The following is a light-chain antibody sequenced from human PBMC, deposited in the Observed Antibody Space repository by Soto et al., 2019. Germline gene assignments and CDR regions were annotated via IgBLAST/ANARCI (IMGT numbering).Light chain of an antibody. J-gene: IGLJ3*02. CDR2: DVT. CDR3: SSYTSSTTLV. Sequence: QSALTQPASVSGSPGQSITISCTGTSSDVGGYNYVSWHQQHPGKAPQLLIYDVTYRPSGVSDRFSGSKSGNTASLTISGLQADDEADYYCSSYTSSTTLVFGGGTKVTVL. CDR1: SSDVGGYNY. V-gene: IGLV2-14*01.